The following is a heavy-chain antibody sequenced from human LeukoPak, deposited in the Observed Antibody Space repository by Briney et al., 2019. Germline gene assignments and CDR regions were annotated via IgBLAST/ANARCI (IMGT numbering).Heavy chain of an antibody. V-gene: IGHV1-46*01. J-gene: IGHJ3*02. CDR1: GYTFTSYY. CDR2: INPSGGST. D-gene: IGHD6-19*01. Sequence: GASVKVSCKASGYTFTSYYMHWVRQAPGQGLEWMGIINPSGGSTSYAQKFQGRVTMTRDTSTSTVYMELSSLRSVDTAVYYCARDHSAVAGTIDDAFDIWGQGTMVTVSS. CDR3: ARDHSAVAGTIDDAFDI.